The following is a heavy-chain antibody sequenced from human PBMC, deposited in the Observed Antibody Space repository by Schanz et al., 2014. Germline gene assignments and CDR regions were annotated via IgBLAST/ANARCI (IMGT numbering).Heavy chain of an antibody. J-gene: IGHJ6*02. Sequence: EVPLVESGGGLVQPGGSLRLSCAASGFTFSDSWMHWVRQAPGKGLVWVSRTSNDGSFTTFADSVKGRFTISRDNAKNSLYLQMNSLRAEDAAVYYCARVELSVYYYAMDVWGQGTTVTVSS. CDR2: TSNDGSFT. CDR3: ARVELSVYYYAMDV. CDR1: GFTFSDSW. D-gene: IGHD2-15*01. V-gene: IGHV3-74*02.